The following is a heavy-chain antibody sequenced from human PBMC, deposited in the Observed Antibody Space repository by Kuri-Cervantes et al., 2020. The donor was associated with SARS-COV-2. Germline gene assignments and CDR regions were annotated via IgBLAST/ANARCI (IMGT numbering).Heavy chain of an antibody. V-gene: IGHV1-18*04. D-gene: IGHD6-19*01. CDR3: ARDSGSSGWYGFDY. J-gene: IGHJ4*02. CDR1: GYTFTSYG. CDR2: ISAYNGNT. Sequence: ASVKVSCKASGYTFTSYGISWVRQAPGQGLEWMGWISAYNGNTNYAQKLQGRVTITTDTSTSTAYMELRSLRSDDTAVYYCARDSGSSGWYGFDYWGQGTLVTVSS.